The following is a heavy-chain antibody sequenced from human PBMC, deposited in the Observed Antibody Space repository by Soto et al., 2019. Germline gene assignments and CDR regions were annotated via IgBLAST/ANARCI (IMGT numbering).Heavy chain of an antibody. Sequence: PSYPLSLTCNFSGGSLSSRGFYWSWIRQFPGQGLEWIGYIYYTGRAYYKASLKSRLTISVDTSKNQFSLHLNSVTPEDTAVYYCAREFPYYESSDSYFDYWGQGALVTVSS. J-gene: IGHJ4*02. CDR3: AREFPYYESSDSYFDY. D-gene: IGHD3-16*01. CDR1: GGSLSSRGFY. V-gene: IGHV4-31*03. CDR2: IYYTGRA.